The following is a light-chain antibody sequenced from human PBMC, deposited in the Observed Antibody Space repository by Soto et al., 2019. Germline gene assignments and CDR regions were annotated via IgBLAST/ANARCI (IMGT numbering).Light chain of an antibody. CDR3: RQYGTSLGFP. Sequence: EIVLTQSPATLSLSPGERATLSCRASQSVSSNLLAWYQEKPGQAPRLLIFGASRRATGIPDRFSGSGSGTDFTLTITRLEPEDFAVYYCRQYGTSLGFPVGGGTTGDIK. J-gene: IGKJ4*01. CDR2: GAS. CDR1: QSVSSNL. V-gene: IGKV3-20*01.